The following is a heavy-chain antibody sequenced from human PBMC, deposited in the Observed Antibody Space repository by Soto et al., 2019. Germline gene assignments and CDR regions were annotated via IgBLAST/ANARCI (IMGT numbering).Heavy chain of an antibody. D-gene: IGHD3-16*01. Sequence: SETLSLTCAVYGGSFSGYYWSWIRQPPGKGLEWIGEINHSGSTNYNPSLKSRVTISVDTSKNQFSLKLSSVTAADTAVYYCARGRRLPTRNWFDPWGQGTLVTVSS. CDR2: INHSGST. CDR3: ARGRRLPTRNWFDP. J-gene: IGHJ5*02. V-gene: IGHV4-34*01. CDR1: GGSFSGYY.